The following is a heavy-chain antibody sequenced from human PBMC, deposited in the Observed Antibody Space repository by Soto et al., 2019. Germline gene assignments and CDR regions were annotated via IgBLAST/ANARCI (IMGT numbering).Heavy chain of an antibody. Sequence: GESLKISCKGSGYSFTIYWISLVRQIPGKGLEWMGRVDPSDSYTNYSPSFQGHVTISADKSISTAYLQWSSLRASDTAMYYCARLGEAAGSPHYYYGMDVWGQGTTVTVSS. CDR3: ARLGEAAGSPHYYYGMDV. CDR2: VDPSDSYT. V-gene: IGHV5-10-1*01. D-gene: IGHD6-13*01. J-gene: IGHJ6*02. CDR1: GYSFTIYW.